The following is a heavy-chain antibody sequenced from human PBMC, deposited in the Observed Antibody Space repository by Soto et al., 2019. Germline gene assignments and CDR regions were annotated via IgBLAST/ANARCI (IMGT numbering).Heavy chain of an antibody. CDR3: AREESDYSSGWYYDY. J-gene: IGHJ4*02. CDR1: GGTFSSYS. V-gene: IGHV1-69*01. D-gene: IGHD6-19*01. CDR2: FILIFGTA. Sequence: QVQLVQSGAEVKKPGSSVKVSCKASGGTFSSYSISWVRQAPGQGLEWMGGFILIFGTANYAQKWQGRVKITADESTSTAYMELSSLRSEDKAVYYCAREESDYSSGWYYDYWGQGTQVTVSS.